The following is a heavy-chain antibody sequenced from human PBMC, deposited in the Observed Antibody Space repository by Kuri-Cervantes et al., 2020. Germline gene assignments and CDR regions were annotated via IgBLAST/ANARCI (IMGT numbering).Heavy chain of an antibody. CDR1: GFTFSSSE. CDR2: ISSGETI. J-gene: IGHJ4*02. CDR3: ARDRAAAGPRRYFDY. D-gene: IGHD6-13*01. Sequence: GESLKISCAASGFTFSSSEMSWVRQAPGKVLEWVSYISSGETISYADSVKGRFTISRDNAKNSLYLQMNSLRAEYTAVYYCARDRAAAGPRRYFDYWGQGTLVTVSS. V-gene: IGHV3-48*03.